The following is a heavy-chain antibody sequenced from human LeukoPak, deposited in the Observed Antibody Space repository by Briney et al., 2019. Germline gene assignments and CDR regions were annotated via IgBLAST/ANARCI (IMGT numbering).Heavy chain of an antibody. Sequence: GRSLRLSCAASGFTFSSYGMHWVRQAPGKGLEWVAVIWYDGSNKYYADSVKGRFTISRDNSKNTLYLLMNSLRAEDTAVYYCARDSANWSYFDYWGQGTLVTVSS. CDR2: IWYDGSNK. CDR3: ARDSANWSYFDY. J-gene: IGHJ4*02. D-gene: IGHD7-27*01. V-gene: IGHV3-33*01. CDR1: GFTFSSYG.